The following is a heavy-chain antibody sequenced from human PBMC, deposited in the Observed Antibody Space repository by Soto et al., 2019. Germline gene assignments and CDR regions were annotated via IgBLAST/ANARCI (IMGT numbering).Heavy chain of an antibody. J-gene: IGHJ4*02. Sequence: GESLKISCKGPGYRFSDYWIVWVRQMPGKGLGRMGIIFVDDFDKRYSPSFQGQVTISVDKSTRTAYLQWNRLKASDSGMYYCASLDGYRRSCYRFDDWGQGTLVTV. CDR1: GYRFSDYW. V-gene: IGHV5-51*01. D-gene: IGHD6-13*01. CDR2: IFVDDFDK. CDR3: ASLDGYRRSCYRFDD.